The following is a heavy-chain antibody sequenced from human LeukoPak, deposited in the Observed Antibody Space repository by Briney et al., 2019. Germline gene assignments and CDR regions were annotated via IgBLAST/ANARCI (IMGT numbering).Heavy chain of an antibody. V-gene: IGHV4-30-4*08. CDR2: IYYSGST. D-gene: IGHD2-21*01. CDR3: ARLSGISSGGDIW. Sequence: SQTLSLTCTVSGGSISSGDYYWSWIRQPPGKGLEWFGYIYYSGSTYYNPSLKSRVTISVDTSKNQFSLKLSSVTAADTAVYYCARLSGISSGGDIWWGQGTLVTVSS. CDR1: GGSISSGDYY. J-gene: IGHJ4*02.